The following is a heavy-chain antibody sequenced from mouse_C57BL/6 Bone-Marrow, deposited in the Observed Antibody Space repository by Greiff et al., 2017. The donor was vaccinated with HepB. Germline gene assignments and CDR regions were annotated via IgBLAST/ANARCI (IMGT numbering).Heavy chain of an antibody. CDR1: GYTFTSYW. V-gene: IGHV1-69*01. Sequence: QVQLQQPGAELVMPGASVKLSCKASGYTFTSYWMHWVKQRPGQGLEWIGEIDPSDSYTNYNQKFKGKSTLTVDKSSSTAYMQLSSLTSEDSAVSYCARIYYSNLAWFAYWGQGTLVTVSA. CDR3: ARIYYSNLAWFAY. J-gene: IGHJ3*01. D-gene: IGHD2-5*01. CDR2: IDPSDSYT.